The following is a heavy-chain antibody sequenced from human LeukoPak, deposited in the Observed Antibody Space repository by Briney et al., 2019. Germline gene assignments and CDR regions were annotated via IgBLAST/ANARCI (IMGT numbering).Heavy chain of an antibody. V-gene: IGHV3-23*01. CDR2: ISRSGGNT. CDR3: ARDVEVCRIGACYWTTFDC. D-gene: IGHD2-21*02. CDR1: GFTFSNYA. J-gene: IGHJ4*02. Sequence: GGSLRLSCAASGFTFSNYAMTWVRQSPERGLEWVSTISRSGGNTYYADSVKGRFTVSRDTSIDTLFLQMNSLRAEDTAVYYCARDVEVCRIGACYWTTFDCWGQGTLVTVSS.